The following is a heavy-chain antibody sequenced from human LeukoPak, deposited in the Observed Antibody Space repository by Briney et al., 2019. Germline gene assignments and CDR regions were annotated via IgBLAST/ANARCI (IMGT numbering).Heavy chain of an antibody. V-gene: IGHV1-8*01. Sequence: ASVKVSCKASGYTFTSYDINWVRQATGQGLEWMGWMNPNSGNTGYAQKFQGRVTITRNTSISTAYMELSSLRSEDAAVYYCARLYDFWSGYPSPYYYYYMDVWGKGTTVTVSS. CDR3: ARLYDFWSGYPSPYYYYYMDV. CDR2: MNPNSGNT. J-gene: IGHJ6*03. D-gene: IGHD3-3*01. CDR1: GYTFTSYD.